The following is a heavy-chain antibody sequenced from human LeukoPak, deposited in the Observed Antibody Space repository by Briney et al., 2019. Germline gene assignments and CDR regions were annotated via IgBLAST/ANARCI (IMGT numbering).Heavy chain of an antibody. V-gene: IGHV5-51*01. CDR1: GYSFIRYW. Sequence: GESLKISCQSSGYSFIRYWIAWVRQMPGKGLEWMGIIYPGDSDIRYSPSFQGQVTISADKSISTAYLQWSSLKASDTAMYYCARGVTGTVPRFDPWGQGTLLTVSS. CDR2: IYPGDSDI. CDR3: ARGVTGTVPRFDP. J-gene: IGHJ5*02. D-gene: IGHD1-20*01.